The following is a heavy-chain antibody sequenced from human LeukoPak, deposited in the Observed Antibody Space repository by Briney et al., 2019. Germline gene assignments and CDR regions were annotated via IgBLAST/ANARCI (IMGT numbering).Heavy chain of an antibody. D-gene: IGHD4-17*01. Sequence: PGGPLRLSCSASGFTFSSYGMHWVRQAPGKGLEWVAVIWNDGSHQYYADSEKGRFTISRDNSRNTVYLQMNRLRVEDTAVYYCARDATEYGDSHFDWWGQGTLVTVSS. V-gene: IGHV3-33*01. CDR2: IWNDGSHQ. CDR3: ARDATEYGDSHFDW. CDR1: GFTFSSYG. J-gene: IGHJ4*02.